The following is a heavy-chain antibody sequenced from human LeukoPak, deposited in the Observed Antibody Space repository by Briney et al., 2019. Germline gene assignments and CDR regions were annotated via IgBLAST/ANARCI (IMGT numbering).Heavy chain of an antibody. Sequence: SETLSLTCTVSGGSISSYYWSWIRQPPGKGLEWIGYIYYSGSTNYNPSLKSRVTISVDTSKNQFSLKLSSVTAADTAVYYCARVALWEYYFDYWGQGTLVTVSS. CDR1: GGSISSYY. D-gene: IGHD5-18*01. CDR2: IYYSGST. V-gene: IGHV4-59*01. J-gene: IGHJ4*02. CDR3: ARVALWEYYFDY.